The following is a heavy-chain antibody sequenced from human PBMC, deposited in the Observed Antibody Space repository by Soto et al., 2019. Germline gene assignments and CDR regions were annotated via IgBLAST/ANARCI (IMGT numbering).Heavy chain of an antibody. V-gene: IGHV4-39*01. CDR2: IYYSGST. CDR3: ARHNVRGDFWSGYSYYYYYGMDV. Sequence: SETLSLTCTVSGGSLSSSSYYWGWIRQPPGKGLEWIGSIYYSGSTYYNPSLKSRVTISVDTSKNQFSLKLSSVTAADTAVYYCARHNVRGDFWSGYSYYYYYGMDVWGQGTTVTVSS. J-gene: IGHJ6*02. D-gene: IGHD3-3*01. CDR1: GGSLSSSSYY.